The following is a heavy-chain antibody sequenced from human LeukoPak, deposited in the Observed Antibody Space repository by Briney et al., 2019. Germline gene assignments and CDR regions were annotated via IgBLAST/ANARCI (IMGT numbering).Heavy chain of an antibody. Sequence: GGSLRLSCAASGFTFSSYWMSWVRQAPGKGLEWVANIKQDGSEKYYVDSVKGRFTISRDNAKNSLYLQMNSLRAEDAAVYYCARYCSGGSCYSVDYWGQGTLVTVSS. J-gene: IGHJ4*02. V-gene: IGHV3-7*01. CDR1: GFTFSSYW. CDR2: IKQDGSEK. CDR3: ARYCSGGSCYSVDY. D-gene: IGHD2-15*01.